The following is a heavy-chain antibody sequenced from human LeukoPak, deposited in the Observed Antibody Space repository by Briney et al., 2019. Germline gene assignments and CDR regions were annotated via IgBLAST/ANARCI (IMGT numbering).Heavy chain of an antibody. D-gene: IGHD6-13*01. CDR1: GFTLCIHW. Sequence: GGSLRLSCAASGFTLCIHWICWVRQALGKGLEWVANIKKDGSEKYTVDPAKGRFTISRDNAKNSLYLQMNSLRAEDTAVYYCARDRFSIAAAGLRVGYYYMDVWGKGTTVTVSS. CDR2: IKKDGSEK. CDR3: ARDRFSIAAAGLRVGYYYMDV. J-gene: IGHJ6*03. V-gene: IGHV3-7*01.